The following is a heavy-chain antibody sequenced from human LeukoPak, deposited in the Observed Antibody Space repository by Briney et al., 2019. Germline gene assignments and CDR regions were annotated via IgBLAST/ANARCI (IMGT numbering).Heavy chain of an antibody. Sequence: GGSLRLSCAASGFTFSNYYMSWIRQAPGKGLEWVSYISSSGSTIYYADSVKGRFTISGDNAKNSLYLQMNSLRAEDTAVYYCASPPGSSGYYYPFDYWGQGTLVTVSS. CDR1: GFTFSNYY. J-gene: IGHJ4*02. CDR3: ASPPGSSGYYYPFDY. V-gene: IGHV3-11*04. CDR2: ISSSGSTI. D-gene: IGHD3-22*01.